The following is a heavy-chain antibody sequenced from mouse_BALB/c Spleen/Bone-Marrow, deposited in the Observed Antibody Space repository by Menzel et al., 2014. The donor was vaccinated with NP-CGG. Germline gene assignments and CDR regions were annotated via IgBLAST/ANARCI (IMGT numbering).Heavy chain of an antibody. J-gene: IGHJ4*01. CDR2: INPYNDGT. CDR3: VRVVYYDYDEGALDY. CDR1: GYTFTSYV. Sequence: VQLQQSGPELIKPGASVKMSCKASGYTFTSYVIHWVKQKPGQGLKWIGYINPYNDGTKYNEKFKGKATLTSDKSSSTAYMNLSSLSSEDSAVYDCVRVVYYDYDEGALDYWGQGTSVTVSS. V-gene: IGHV1-14*01. D-gene: IGHD2-4*01.